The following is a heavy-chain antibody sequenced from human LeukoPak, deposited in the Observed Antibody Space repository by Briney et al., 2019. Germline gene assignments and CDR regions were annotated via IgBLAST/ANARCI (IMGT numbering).Heavy chain of an antibody. CDR1: GYTFTSYA. J-gene: IGHJ6*03. CDR2: INTNTGNP. Sequence: GASVKVSCKASGYTFTSYAMNWVRQAPGQGLEWMGWINTNTGNPTYAQGFTGRFVFSLDTSVSTAYLQISSLKAEDTAVYYCARVPIAVADDYMDVWGKGTTVTVSS. V-gene: IGHV7-4-1*02. D-gene: IGHD6-19*01. CDR3: ARVPIAVADDYMDV.